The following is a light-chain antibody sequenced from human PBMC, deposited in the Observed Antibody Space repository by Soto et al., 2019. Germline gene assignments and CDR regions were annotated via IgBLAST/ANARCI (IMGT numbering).Light chain of an antibody. CDR2: AAS. CDR1: QGIRNE. Sequence: AIQMTQSPSSLSASVGDTVTITCRASQGIRNELGWYQQKPGKAPKLLIYAASYLQGGVPSRFSGSGSGTDFTLTISSLQPEDFATYYCLQDYNYPRTFGQGTRVEIK. J-gene: IGKJ1*01. V-gene: IGKV1-6*01. CDR3: LQDYNYPRT.